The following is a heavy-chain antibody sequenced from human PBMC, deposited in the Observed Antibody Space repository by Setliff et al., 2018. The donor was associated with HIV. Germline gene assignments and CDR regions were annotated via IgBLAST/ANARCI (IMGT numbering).Heavy chain of an antibody. J-gene: IGHJ5*02. V-gene: IGHV4-38-2*02. CDR2: IYHSGRT. Sequence: PSETLSLTCAVSGYSINSGYYWGWIRQPPGKGLEWIGSIYHSGRTFYNPSLQSRVTISLDKSKNQFSLNLRSVTAADTAVYYCAREAQYSSSWSGRRVTWFDAWGQGTPVTVSS. CDR3: AREAQYSSSWSGRRVTWFDA. D-gene: IGHD6-13*01. CDR1: GYSINSGYY.